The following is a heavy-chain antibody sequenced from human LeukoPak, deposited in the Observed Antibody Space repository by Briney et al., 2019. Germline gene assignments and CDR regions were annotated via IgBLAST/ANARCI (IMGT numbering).Heavy chain of an antibody. CDR3: ARGDIVATIDY. D-gene: IGHD5-12*01. CDR2: INHSGST. CDR1: GGSFSGYY. J-gene: IGHJ4*02. Sequence: SETLSLTCAVYGGSFSGYYWSWIRQPPGKGLEWIGEINHSGSTNYNPSLESRVTISVDTSKNQFSLKLSSVTAADTAVYYCARGDIVATIDYWGQGTLVTVSS. V-gene: IGHV4-34*01.